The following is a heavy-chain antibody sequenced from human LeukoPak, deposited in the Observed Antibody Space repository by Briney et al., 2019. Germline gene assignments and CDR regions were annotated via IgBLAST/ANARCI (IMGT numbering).Heavy chain of an antibody. CDR2: IYPGDYYT. CDR3: ARRRFPHWYFDL. D-gene: IGHD2-21*01. J-gene: IGHJ2*01. Sequence: GEFLKISRKGSGYSLNSYWIGWVRQMPGKGLEWMGIIYPGDYYTRYSPSFQGQVTISADKSISTAYLQWSSLKASDTAMYYCARRRFPHWYFDLWGRGTLVTVSS. V-gene: IGHV5-51*01. CDR1: GYSLNSYW.